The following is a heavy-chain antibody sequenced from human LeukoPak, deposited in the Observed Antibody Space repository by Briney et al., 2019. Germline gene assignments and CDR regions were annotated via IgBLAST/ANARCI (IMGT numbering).Heavy chain of an antibody. J-gene: IGHJ4*02. CDR2: INHSGST. D-gene: IGHD2-8*01. Sequence: PSETLSLTCAVYGGSFSGYYWSWIRQPPGKGLEWIGEINHSGSTNYNPSLKSRVTISVDTSKNQFSLKLSPVTAADTAVYYCARGTHFKYCTNGVCYLVWGQGTLVTVSS. CDR3: ARGTHFKYCTNGVCYLV. V-gene: IGHV4-34*01. CDR1: GGSFSGYY.